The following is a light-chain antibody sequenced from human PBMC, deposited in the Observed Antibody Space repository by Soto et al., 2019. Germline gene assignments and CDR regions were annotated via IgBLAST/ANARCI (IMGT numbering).Light chain of an antibody. CDR2: GAS. CDR3: QQYGSSPRLN. V-gene: IGKV3-20*01. CDR1: QSVSSSY. Sequence: LVLTHSPGTLSLSPWERATLSCRPSQSVSSSYLAWYQQKPGQAPRLLIYGASSRATGIPDRFSGSGSGTDFTLTISRLEPEDFAVYYCQQYGSSPRLNFGGGTKVDIK. J-gene: IGKJ4*01.